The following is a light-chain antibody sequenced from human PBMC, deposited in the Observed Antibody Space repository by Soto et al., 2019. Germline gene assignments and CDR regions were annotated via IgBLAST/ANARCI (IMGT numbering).Light chain of an antibody. J-gene: IGKJ2*01. Sequence: EIVLTQSPGTLSLSPGERATLSCRASQSVPSNYLAWYQQKPGQAPRLLIHGVSSRATGIPDRFSGSGSGTDFTLTISRLEPEDFAVYYCQQYGNSPDTFGQGTKLEIK. CDR3: QQYGNSPDT. V-gene: IGKV3-20*01. CDR2: GVS. CDR1: QSVPSNY.